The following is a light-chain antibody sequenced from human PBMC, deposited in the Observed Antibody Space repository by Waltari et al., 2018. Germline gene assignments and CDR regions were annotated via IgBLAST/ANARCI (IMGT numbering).Light chain of an antibody. J-gene: IGKJ4*01. V-gene: IGKV3-20*01. CDR3: QQYDGIVLT. CDR2: GAS. CDR1: QSVSSIS. Sequence: EIVLTQSPGTLSLSPGERATLSGRASQSVSSISLTWYQQKPGHAPRILIYGASTRATGIPDRFSGSGSGTYFTRTISRLEPEEFAVYYCQQYDGIVLTFGGGTKVEI.